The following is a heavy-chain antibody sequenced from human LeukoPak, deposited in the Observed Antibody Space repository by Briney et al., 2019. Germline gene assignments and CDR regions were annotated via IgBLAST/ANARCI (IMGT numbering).Heavy chain of an antibody. J-gene: IGHJ4*02. CDR1: GGSISSGSYH. Sequence: SQTLSLTCTVSGGSISSGSYHCSWIRQPAGKGLEWIGRIYTSGSTNYNPSLKSRVTISVDTSKNQFSLKLSSVTAADTAVYYCARVTGYMIEDYFDYWGQGTLVTVSS. CDR3: ARVTGYMIEDYFDY. CDR2: IYTSGST. D-gene: IGHD3-22*01. V-gene: IGHV4-61*02.